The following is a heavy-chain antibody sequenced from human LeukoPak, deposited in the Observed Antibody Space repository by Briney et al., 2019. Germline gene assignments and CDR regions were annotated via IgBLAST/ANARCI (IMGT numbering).Heavy chain of an antibody. CDR2: ISGYNGNT. CDR1: GYTFTSYG. D-gene: IGHD3-10*01. Sequence: GASVKVSFKASGYTFTSYGITWVRQAPGQGLEWMGWISGYNGNTKYALKLQGRVTLTTDTSTSTAYMDLRSLRSDDTAVYYCARERNYYGSSLDAFDIWGQGTMVTVSS. V-gene: IGHV1-18*01. CDR3: ARERNYYGSSLDAFDI. J-gene: IGHJ3*02.